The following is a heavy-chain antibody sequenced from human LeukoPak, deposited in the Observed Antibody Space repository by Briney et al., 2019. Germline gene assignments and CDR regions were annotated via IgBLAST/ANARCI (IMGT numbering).Heavy chain of an antibody. CDR3: AKGVGPLSYYGVDV. D-gene: IGHD3-9*01. CDR1: GFTFRNYG. CDR2: IWFDGSNR. Sequence: GGSLRLSCEASGFTFRNYGMHWVRQAPGKGLDWVGVIWFDGSNRYYADSVKGRFTISRDNSKNTLYLQVNSVRAEDTAVYYCAKGVGPLSYYGVDVWGQGTTVTVSS. J-gene: IGHJ6*02. V-gene: IGHV3-33*06.